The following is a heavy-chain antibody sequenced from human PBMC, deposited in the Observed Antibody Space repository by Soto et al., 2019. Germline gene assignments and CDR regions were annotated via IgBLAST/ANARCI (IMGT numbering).Heavy chain of an antibody. D-gene: IGHD2-15*01. V-gene: IGHV3-9*01. CDR1: GFSFDDYA. Sequence: EVQVVESGGGLVQPGRSLRLSCAASGFSFDDYAMHWVRQAPGKGLEWVSGISWNSGTIGYADSVKGRFTISRDNAKNSLYLQMNSLTAEDTALYYCANSTGCPANGMGVWGQGTTVTVSS. CDR3: ANSTGCPANGMGV. CDR2: ISWNSGTI. J-gene: IGHJ6*02.